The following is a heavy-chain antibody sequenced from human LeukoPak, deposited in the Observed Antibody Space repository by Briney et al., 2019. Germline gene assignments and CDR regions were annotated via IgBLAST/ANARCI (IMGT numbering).Heavy chain of an antibody. CDR1: GGSISSGRYY. CDR3: ARLDSGDYFFDY. Sequence: PSETLSLTCTVSGGSISSGRYYWTWIRQHPGKGLEWIGYIYYSGSTFYNASLKSRVSISVDTSKNQFSLKVSSVTAADTAVYYCARLDSGDYFFDYWGQGTLVTVSS. D-gene: IGHD4-17*01. J-gene: IGHJ4*02. V-gene: IGHV4-31*03. CDR2: IYYSGST.